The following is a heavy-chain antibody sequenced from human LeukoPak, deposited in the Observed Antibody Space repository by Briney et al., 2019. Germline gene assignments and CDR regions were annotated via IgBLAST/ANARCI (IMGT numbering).Heavy chain of an antibody. CDR2: ISSSSSYI. J-gene: IGHJ3*02. V-gene: IGHV3-21*01. CDR3: ARGQYSSSWYEAFDN. Sequence: GGSLSHSCAASGFTFSSYSMTWVRQAPGKGLEWVSSISSSSSYIYYADSVKGRFTISRDNAKNSLYLQMNSLRAEDTAVYYCARGQYSSSWYEAFDNCGQGTMVTVSS. D-gene: IGHD6-13*01. CDR1: GFTFSSYS.